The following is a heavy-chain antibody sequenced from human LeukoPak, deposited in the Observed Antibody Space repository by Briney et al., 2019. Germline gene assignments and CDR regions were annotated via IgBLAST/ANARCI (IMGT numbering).Heavy chain of an antibody. CDR3: AKGCSAGLYYYYYMDV. J-gene: IGHJ6*03. D-gene: IGHD2-15*01. Sequence: GGSLRLSCAASGFTFSSYSMNWVRQAPGKGLEWVSSISSSSSYIYYADSVKGRFTISRDNSKNTLYLQMNSLRAEDTAVYYCAKGCSAGLYYYYYMDVWGKGTTVTVSS. CDR1: GFTFSSYS. CDR2: ISSSSSYI. V-gene: IGHV3-21*01.